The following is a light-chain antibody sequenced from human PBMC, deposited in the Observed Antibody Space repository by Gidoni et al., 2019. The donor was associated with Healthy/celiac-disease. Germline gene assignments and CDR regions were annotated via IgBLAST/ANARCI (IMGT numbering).Light chain of an antibody. CDR3: SSYAGSNNWV. V-gene: IGLV2-8*01. CDR2: EVS. CDR1: SSDVGGYNY. J-gene: IGLJ3*02. Sequence: QSALTQPPSASWSPGQSVTISCTGTSSDVGGYNYVSWYQQHPGKAPKLMIYEVSKRPSGVPDRFFGSKSGNTASLTVSGLQAEDEADYYCSSYAGSNNWVFGGGTKLTVL.